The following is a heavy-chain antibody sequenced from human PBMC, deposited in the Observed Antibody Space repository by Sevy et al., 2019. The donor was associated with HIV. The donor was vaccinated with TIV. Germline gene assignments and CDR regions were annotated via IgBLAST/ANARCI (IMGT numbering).Heavy chain of an antibody. D-gene: IGHD2-15*01. J-gene: IGHJ6*02. CDR2: ISSSGSSI. CDR1: GFTFSSYD. CDR3: AKGFCSGGSCPRDYYYYGMDV. V-gene: IGHV3-48*03. Sequence: GGSLRLSCTASGFTFSSYDMNWVRQAPGKGLEWVSKISSSGSSIYYADSVEGRFTISRDSSKNTLYLQMNSLRADDTAVYYCAKGFCSGGSCPRDYYYYGMDVWGQGTTVTVSS.